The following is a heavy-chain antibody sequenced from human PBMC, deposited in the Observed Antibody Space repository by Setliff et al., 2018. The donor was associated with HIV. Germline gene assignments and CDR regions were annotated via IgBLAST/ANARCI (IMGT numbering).Heavy chain of an antibody. Sequence: SETLSLTCTVSGDSVSSRSYYWSWIRQPPGKGLEWIGYIYYSGSTNYNPSLKSRVTISVDTSKNHFSLKLRSVTAADTAVYYCARDMDTPYMDVWGKGTTVTVSS. V-gene: IGHV4-61*03. J-gene: IGHJ6*03. D-gene: IGHD5-18*01. CDR3: ARDMDTPYMDV. CDR2: IYYSGST. CDR1: GDSVSSRSYY.